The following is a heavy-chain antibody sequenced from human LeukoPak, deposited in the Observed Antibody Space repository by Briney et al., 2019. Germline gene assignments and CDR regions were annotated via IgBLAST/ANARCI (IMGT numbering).Heavy chain of an antibody. Sequence: SETLSLTCTVSGGSISSRSYYWGWIRQPPGKGLEWIGSIYYSGSAYYNPSLKSRVTISVDTSKNQFSLNLTSVTAADTAVYYCARFTPQGYGWGGYNRFNPWGQGTLVTVSS. CDR1: GGSISSRSYY. D-gene: IGHD3-16*01. CDR3: ARFTPQGYGWGGYNRFNP. CDR2: IYYSGSA. J-gene: IGHJ5*02. V-gene: IGHV4-39*07.